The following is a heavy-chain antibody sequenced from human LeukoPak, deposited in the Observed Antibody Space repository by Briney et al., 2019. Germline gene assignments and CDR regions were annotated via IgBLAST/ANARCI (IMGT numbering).Heavy chain of an antibody. CDR3: ARGGSGTSVLYY. CDR2: ISDSET. D-gene: IGHD2-2*01. J-gene: IGHJ4*02. V-gene: IGHV3-23*01. Sequence: GGSLRLSCAASGFTFSSYAMTWVRQAPGKGLEWVSFISDSETNYVDSVKGRFTVSRDKPKNTLYLEMNSQRAEDTAVYYCARGGSGTSVLYYWGQGILVTVSS. CDR1: GFTFSSYA.